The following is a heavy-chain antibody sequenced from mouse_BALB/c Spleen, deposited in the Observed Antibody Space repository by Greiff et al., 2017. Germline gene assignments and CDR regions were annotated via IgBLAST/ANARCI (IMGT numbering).Heavy chain of an antibody. J-gene: IGHJ3*01. D-gene: IGHD1-1*01. CDR3: NGDYSFAY. V-gene: IGHV14-4*02. Sequence: DVKLQESGAELVRSGASVKLSCTASGFNIKDYYMHWVKQRPEQGLEWIGWIDPENGDTEYAPKFQGKATMTADTSSNTAYLQLSSLTSEVTAVYYCNGDYSFAYWGQGTLVTVSA. CDR1: GFNIKDYY. CDR2: IDPENGDT.